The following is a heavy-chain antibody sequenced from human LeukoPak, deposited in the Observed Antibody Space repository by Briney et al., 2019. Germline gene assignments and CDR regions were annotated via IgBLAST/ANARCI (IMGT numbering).Heavy chain of an antibody. Sequence: ASVKVSCKASGYTFTSYGISWVRQAPGQGLEWMGWISAYNGNTNYAQKLQGRVTMTIDTSTSTAYMELRSLRSDDTAVYYCARDYVRLGELSSGYWGQGTLVTVSS. J-gene: IGHJ4*02. V-gene: IGHV1-18*01. CDR2: ISAYNGNT. CDR3: ARDYVRLGELSSGY. CDR1: GYTFTSYG. D-gene: IGHD3-10*01.